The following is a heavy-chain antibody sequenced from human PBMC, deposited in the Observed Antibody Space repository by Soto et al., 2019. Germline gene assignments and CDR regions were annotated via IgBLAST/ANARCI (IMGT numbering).Heavy chain of an antibody. Sequence: EVQLVESGGGSVQPGGSLRLSCAASGFTFSTYNMNWVRQAPGKGLEWLSYISTDSRTIYYADSVKGRFTISRDNAKNSLYLQMNSLRAEDTAVYYCTRTSLLDSWGQGTLVTVSS. D-gene: IGHD2-2*01. CDR1: GFTFSTYN. CDR2: ISTDSRTI. J-gene: IGHJ5*01. V-gene: IGHV3-48*01. CDR3: TRTSLLDS.